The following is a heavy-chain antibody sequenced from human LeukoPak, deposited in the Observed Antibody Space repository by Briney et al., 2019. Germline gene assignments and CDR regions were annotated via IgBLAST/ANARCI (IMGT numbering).Heavy chain of an antibody. V-gene: IGHV4-34*01. CDR3: AGRRCSGGSCYSVWFDP. CDR2: INHSGST. J-gene: IGHJ5*02. CDR1: GGSFSGYY. Sequence: SETLSLTCAVYGGSFSGYYWSWIRHPPGKGLEWIGEINHSGSTNYNPSLKSRVTISVDTSKNQFSLKLSSATAADTAVYYCAGRRCSGGSCYSVWFDPWGQGTLVTVSS. D-gene: IGHD2-15*01.